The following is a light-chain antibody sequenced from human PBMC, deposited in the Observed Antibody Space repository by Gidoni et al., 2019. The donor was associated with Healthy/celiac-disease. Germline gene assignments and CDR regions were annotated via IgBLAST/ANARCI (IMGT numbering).Light chain of an antibody. CDR1: QSISSY. CDR3: QQSYSTLWT. J-gene: IGKJ1*01. V-gene: IGKV1-39*01. Sequence: DIQMTQYPSSLSASVGDRVTLTCRASQSISSYLNWYQQKPGKAPKLLIYAASSLQSGVPSRFSGSGSGTDFTLTISSLQPEDFATYYCQQSYSTLWTFGQGTKVEIK. CDR2: AAS.